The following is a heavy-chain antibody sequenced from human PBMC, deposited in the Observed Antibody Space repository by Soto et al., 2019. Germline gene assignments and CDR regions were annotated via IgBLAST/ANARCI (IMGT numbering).Heavy chain of an antibody. Sequence: QLQLQESGPGLVKPSETLSLTCTVSGGSISSSSYYWGWIRHPPGKGLEWIGSIYYSGSTYYNPSLKSRVTISVDTSKNQFSLKLSSVTAADTAVYYCARRYNWNYGDYYGMDVWGQGTTVTVSS. J-gene: IGHJ6*02. CDR1: GGSISSSSYY. V-gene: IGHV4-39*01. D-gene: IGHD1-7*01. CDR2: IYYSGST. CDR3: ARRYNWNYGDYYGMDV.